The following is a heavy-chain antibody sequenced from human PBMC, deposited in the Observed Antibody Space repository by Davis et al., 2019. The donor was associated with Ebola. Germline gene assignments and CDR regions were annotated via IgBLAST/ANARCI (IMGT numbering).Heavy chain of an antibody. CDR3: ACTQRGPANYYYYGMDV. V-gene: IGHV1-69*06. Sequence: SVKVSCKASGGTFSSYAISWVRQAPGQGLEWMGGIIPIFGTANYAQKFQGRVTITADKSTSTAYMELSSLRSEDTAVYYCACTQRGPANYYYYGMDVWGQGTTVTVSS. CDR1: GGTFSSYA. CDR2: IIPIFGTA. J-gene: IGHJ6*02. D-gene: IGHD2-8*01.